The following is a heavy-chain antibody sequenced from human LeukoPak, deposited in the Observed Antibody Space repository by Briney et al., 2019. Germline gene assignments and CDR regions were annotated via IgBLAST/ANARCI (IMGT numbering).Heavy chain of an antibody. V-gene: IGHV3-48*02. J-gene: IGHJ6*02. CDR1: GFTFSSYS. D-gene: IGHD3-22*01. CDR3: ARGGSAYGDYHYFYGMDV. CDR2: INNSSTTI. Sequence: GGSLRLSCAASGFTFSSYSMNWVRQAPGKGLEWVSYINNSSTTIYYADSVKGRFTISRDNAKNSLYLQMNSLRDEDTAVYYCARGGSAYGDYHYFYGMDVWGQGTTVTVSS.